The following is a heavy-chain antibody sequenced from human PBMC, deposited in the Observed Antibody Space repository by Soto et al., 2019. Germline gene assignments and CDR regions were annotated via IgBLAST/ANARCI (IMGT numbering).Heavy chain of an antibody. Sequence: QVQLVQSGAEVKKPGSSVKVSCKASGGTFNRYAISWVRQAPGQGLEWMGGIIPIFGIGNDAQRFQGRVKLTADESTGTAYMELSSLRSEDTGVYYCARTAITLFGVVSIPPHYYSEMDVWGQGTTVTVSS. CDR2: IIPIFGIG. D-gene: IGHD3-3*01. CDR3: ARTAITLFGVVSIPPHYYSEMDV. V-gene: IGHV1-69*01. J-gene: IGHJ6*02. CDR1: GGTFNRYA.